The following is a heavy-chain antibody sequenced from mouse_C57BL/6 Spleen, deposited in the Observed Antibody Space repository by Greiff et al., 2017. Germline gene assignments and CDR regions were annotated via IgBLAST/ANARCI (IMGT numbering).Heavy chain of an antibody. Sequence: EVQLQESGPGLVKPSQSLSLTCSVTGYSIPSGYYWNWIRQFPGNNLEWMGYLSYDGSNNYNPSLKNRISITRDTSKNQFFLKLNSVTTEDTATYYCARGGYYYGSSPAMDVWGQGTSVTVSS. D-gene: IGHD1-1*01. V-gene: IGHV3-6*01. J-gene: IGHJ4*01. CDR1: GYSIPSGYY. CDR2: LSYDGSN. CDR3: ARGGYYYGSSPAMDV.